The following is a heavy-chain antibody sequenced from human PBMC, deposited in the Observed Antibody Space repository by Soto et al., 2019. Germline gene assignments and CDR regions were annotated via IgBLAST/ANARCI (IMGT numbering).Heavy chain of an antibody. J-gene: IGHJ5*02. V-gene: IGHV4-39*01. D-gene: IGHD6-13*01. CDR1: GGSISSSSFH. CDR3: ERRERAAGTDWWFDP. CDR2: IYDSGST. Sequence: QLQLQESGPGLVKPSETLSLTCTVSGGSISSSSFHWGWIRQPPGKGLEWIGSIYDSGSTYYSPSMECRFSISVDTSKNQFSLKLSSAPAADTAVYYCERRERAAGTDWWFDPWGQGTLVTFSS.